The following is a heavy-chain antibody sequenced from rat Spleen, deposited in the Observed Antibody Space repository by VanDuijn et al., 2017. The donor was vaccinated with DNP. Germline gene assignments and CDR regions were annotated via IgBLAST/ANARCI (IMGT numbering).Heavy chain of an antibody. D-gene: IGHD1-10*01. CDR2: INEDSSTI. V-gene: IGHV4-2*01. Sequence: EVKLVGSGGGLVQPGRSLKLSCAASGFNFNDYWMGWVRQAPGKGLEWIGEINEDSSTIHYTPSLKDKFTISRDNAQNTLYLQMSKLGSEDTAIYYCARNNYYAMDAWGQGTSVTVSS. CDR1: GFNFNDYW. CDR3: ARNNYYAMDA. J-gene: IGHJ4*01.